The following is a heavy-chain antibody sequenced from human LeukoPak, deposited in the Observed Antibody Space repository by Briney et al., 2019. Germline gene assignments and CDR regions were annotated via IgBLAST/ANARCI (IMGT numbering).Heavy chain of an antibody. CDR1: GFTFSSYT. J-gene: IGHJ4*02. CDR3: AKDRSGWYKDY. V-gene: IGHV3-23*01. Sequence: PGGSLRLSCAASGFTFSSYTMSWVRQAPGKGLEWVSSITGGGGSTYYADSVKGRFTISRDNSKNTLYLQMNSLRAEDTAVYYCAKDRSGWYKDYWGQGTLVTVSS. CDR2: ITGGGGST. D-gene: IGHD6-19*01.